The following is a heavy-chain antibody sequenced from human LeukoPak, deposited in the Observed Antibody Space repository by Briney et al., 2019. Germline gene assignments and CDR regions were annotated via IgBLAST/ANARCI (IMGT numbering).Heavy chain of an antibody. Sequence: GGSLRLSCAASGFTFTDSYMTWVRQAPGKGLEWLSYISSSGSTIYYADSVKGRFTISRDNAKNPLYLQMNSLRAEDTAVYYCAELGITMIGGVWGKGTTVTISS. CDR3: AELGITMIGGV. CDR2: ISSSGSTI. D-gene: IGHD3-10*02. J-gene: IGHJ6*04. CDR1: GFTFTDSY. V-gene: IGHV3-11*04.